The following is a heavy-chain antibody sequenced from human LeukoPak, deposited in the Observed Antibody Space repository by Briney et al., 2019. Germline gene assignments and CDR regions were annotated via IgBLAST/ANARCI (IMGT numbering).Heavy chain of an antibody. D-gene: IGHD4-23*01. CDR2: IASDGSST. Sequence: GGSLRLSCAASGFTFSSYWMNWVRQAPGKGLVWVSRIASDGSSTTYADSVKGRFSISRDNAKNTLYLQMNSLRVEDTAVYYCARGWPHGNDYWGQGTLVTVSS. CDR3: ARGWPHGNDY. CDR1: GFTFSSYW. V-gene: IGHV3-74*01. J-gene: IGHJ4*02.